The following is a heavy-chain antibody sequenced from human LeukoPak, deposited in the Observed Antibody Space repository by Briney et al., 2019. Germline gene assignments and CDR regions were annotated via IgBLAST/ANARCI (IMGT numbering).Heavy chain of an antibody. V-gene: IGHV3-33*05. J-gene: IGHJ4*02. CDR2: VSYDGSDK. Sequence: GGSLTLSCAASGFTFSNYDMYWVRQAPGRGLDWVAVVSYDGSDKYYADSVKGRFTISRDNSKNTLYLQMTGLRVEDTAVYYCARDSRGPDYWGQGALVTVSS. D-gene: IGHD3-22*01. CDR1: GFTFSNYD. CDR3: ARDSRGPDY.